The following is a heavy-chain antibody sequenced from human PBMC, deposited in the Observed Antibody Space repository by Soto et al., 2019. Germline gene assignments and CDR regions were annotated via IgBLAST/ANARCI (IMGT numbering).Heavy chain of an antibody. Sequence: QVQLQESGPGLVKPLQTLSLTCTVSGGSISSGGYYWSWIRQHPGKGLEWIGYIYYSGSTYYNPSLKSRVTISVDTSKNQFSQKLSSVTAADTAVYYCAAKYGDYFSHTAFDYWGQGTLVTVSS. D-gene: IGHD4-17*01. CDR1: GGSISSGGYY. V-gene: IGHV4-31*03. CDR3: AAKYGDYFSHTAFDY. J-gene: IGHJ4*02. CDR2: IYYSGST.